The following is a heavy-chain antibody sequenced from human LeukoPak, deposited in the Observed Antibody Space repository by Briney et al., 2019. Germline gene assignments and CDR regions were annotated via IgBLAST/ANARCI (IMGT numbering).Heavy chain of an antibody. J-gene: IGHJ4*02. V-gene: IGHV4-59*08. CDR2: IYYSGST. Sequence: SETLSLTCTVSGGSISSYYWSWIRQPPGKGLEWIGYIYYSGSTNYNPSPKSRVTISVDTSKNQFSLKLSSVTAADTAVYYCARSVAGPEDIDYWGQGTLVTVSS. CDR3: ARSVAGPEDIDY. D-gene: IGHD6-19*01. CDR1: GGSISSYY.